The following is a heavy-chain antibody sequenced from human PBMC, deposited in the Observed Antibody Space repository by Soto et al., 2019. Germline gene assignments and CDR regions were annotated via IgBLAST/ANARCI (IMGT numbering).Heavy chain of an antibody. Sequence: ASVKVSCKASGYTFTSYGISWLRQAPGQGLEWMGWISAYNGNTNYAQKLQGRVTMTTDTSTSTAYMELRSLRSDDTAVYYCARDMSSGWLHYYYGMDVWGQGTTVTVSS. CDR2: ISAYNGNT. CDR1: GYTFTSYG. J-gene: IGHJ6*02. V-gene: IGHV1-18*01. D-gene: IGHD6-19*01. CDR3: ARDMSSGWLHYYYGMDV.